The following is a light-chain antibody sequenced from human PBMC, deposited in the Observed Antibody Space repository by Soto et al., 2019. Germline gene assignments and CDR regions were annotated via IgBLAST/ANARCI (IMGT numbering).Light chain of an antibody. CDR2: DVT. Sequence: QSVLTQPRSVSGSPGQSVTISCTGTSSDVGAYNHVSWYQQHPGKAPKLMIYDVTKRPSGVPDRFSGSKSGNTASLTISGLQAEDEADYYCCSYAGNYNLVFGGGTKVTVL. V-gene: IGLV2-11*01. CDR3: CSYAGNYNLV. CDR1: SSDVGAYNH. J-gene: IGLJ2*01.